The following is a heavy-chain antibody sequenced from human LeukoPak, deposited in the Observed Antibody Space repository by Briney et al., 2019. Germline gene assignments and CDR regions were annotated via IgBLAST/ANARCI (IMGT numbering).Heavy chain of an antibody. J-gene: IGHJ4*02. Sequence: GGPRRLSCEASGFPFSSYGMNGARGAPGKGREWVSSIRSSSSYIYYADSVKGRFTISRDNAKNSLYLQMNSLRAEDTAVYYCARDYRSGWYPFFDYWGQGTLVTVSS. D-gene: IGHD6-19*01. V-gene: IGHV3-21*01. CDR3: ARDYRSGWYPFFDY. CDR1: GFPFSSYG. CDR2: IRSSSSYI.